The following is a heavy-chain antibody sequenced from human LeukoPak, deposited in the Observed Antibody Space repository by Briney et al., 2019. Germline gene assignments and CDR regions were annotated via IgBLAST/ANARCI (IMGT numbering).Heavy chain of an antibody. CDR1: RFTFSSYS. J-gene: IGHJ5*02. V-gene: IGHV3-21*01. D-gene: IGHD6-13*01. CDR2: ISSSSSYI. Sequence: PGGSLRLSCAASRFTFSSYSMNWVRQAPGKGLEWVSSISSSSSYIYYADSVKGRFTISRDNAKNSLYLQMNSLRAEDTAVYYCARDLALRERVAAAWGQGTLVTVSS. CDR3: ARDLALRERVAAA.